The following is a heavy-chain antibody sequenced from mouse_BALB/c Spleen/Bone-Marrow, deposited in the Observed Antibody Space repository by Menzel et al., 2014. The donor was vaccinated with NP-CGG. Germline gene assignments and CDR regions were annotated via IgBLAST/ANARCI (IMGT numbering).Heavy chain of an antibody. Sequence: EVQVVESGGGLVQPGGSLKPSCATSGFTFSDYYMYWVRQTPEKRLEWVAYISNGGGSTYYPDTVKGRFTISRDNAKNTLYLQMSRLKSEDTAMYYCARHSDYDYFDYWGQGTTLTVSS. V-gene: IGHV5-12*02. CDR2: ISNGGGST. D-gene: IGHD2-4*01. CDR1: GFTFSDYY. J-gene: IGHJ2*01. CDR3: ARHSDYDYFDY.